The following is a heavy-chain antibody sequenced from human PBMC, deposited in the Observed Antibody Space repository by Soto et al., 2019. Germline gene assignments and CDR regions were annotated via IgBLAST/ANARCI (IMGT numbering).Heavy chain of an antibody. J-gene: IGHJ6*02. D-gene: IGHD3-3*01. Sequence: GGSLRLSCAASGFTFGSYSMNWVRQAQGKGLEWVSYISSSSSTIYYADSVKGRFTISRDNAKNSLYLQMNSLRDEDTAVYYCARDGDGYYDFWSGYSYYYYGMDVWGQGTTVTVSS. V-gene: IGHV3-48*02. CDR1: GFTFGSYS. CDR2: ISSSSSTI. CDR3: ARDGDGYYDFWSGYSYYYYGMDV.